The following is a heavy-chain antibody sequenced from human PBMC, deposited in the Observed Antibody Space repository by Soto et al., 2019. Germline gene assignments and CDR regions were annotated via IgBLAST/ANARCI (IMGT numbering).Heavy chain of an antibody. V-gene: IGHV4-4*02. J-gene: IGHJ4*02. D-gene: IGHD6-6*01. CDR3: AKCITALGPIDY. Sequence: QVQLQESGPGLVKPSGTLSLTCAVSGGSISSSNWWSWVRQPPGKGLEWIGEIYHSGSTNYNPSPNSRVTISVDKSKNQFSLKLSSVTAADTAVYYCAKCITALGPIDYWGQGTLVTVSS. CDR2: IYHSGST. CDR1: GGSISSSNW.